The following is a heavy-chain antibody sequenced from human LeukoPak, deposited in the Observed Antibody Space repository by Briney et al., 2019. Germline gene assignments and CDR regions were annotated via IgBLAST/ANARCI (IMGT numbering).Heavy chain of an antibody. V-gene: IGHV3-23*01. Sequence: PGGSLRLSCEVSGITFETYAMNWVRQAPEKGLEWVAGISGTGAHTYYADSVKVRFTVSRDNSRDTLYLLLKSLRAEDTAVYFCAKDIHVAAAVPAPYWGQGTLVTVSS. CDR1: GITFETYA. J-gene: IGHJ4*02. CDR3: AKDIHVAAAVPAPY. D-gene: IGHD6-13*01. CDR2: ISGTGAHT.